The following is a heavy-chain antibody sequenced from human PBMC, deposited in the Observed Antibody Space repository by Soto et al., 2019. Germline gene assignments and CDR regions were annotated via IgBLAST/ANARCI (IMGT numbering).Heavy chain of an antibody. CDR3: TRPREYSGSWEETYYYYYYGMDV. V-gene: IGHV3-73*01. CDR1: GFTFSGSA. D-gene: IGHD6-6*01. J-gene: IGHJ6*02. CDR2: IRSKANSYAT. Sequence: PGGSLRLSCAASGFTFSGSAMHWVRQASGKGLEWVGRIRSKANSYATAYAASVKGRFTISRDDSKNTAYLQMNSLKTEDTAVYYCTRPREYSGSWEETYYYYYYGMDVWGQGTTVTVSS.